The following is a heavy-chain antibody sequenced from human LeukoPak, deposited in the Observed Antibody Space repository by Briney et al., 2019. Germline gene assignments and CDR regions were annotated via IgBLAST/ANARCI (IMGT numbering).Heavy chain of an antibody. CDR3: GKEGSTVTTPHAVHYYYGMDV. V-gene: IGHV3-30*02. D-gene: IGHD4-17*01. CDR1: GFTFSSYG. CDR2: IRYDGSNK. J-gene: IGHJ6*02. Sequence: GGSLRLSCAASGFTFSSYGMHWVRQAPGKGLEWVAFIRYDGSNKYYADSVKGRFTISRDNSKNTLYLQMNSLRAEDTAVYYCGKEGSTVTTPHAVHYYYGMDVWGQGTTVTVSS.